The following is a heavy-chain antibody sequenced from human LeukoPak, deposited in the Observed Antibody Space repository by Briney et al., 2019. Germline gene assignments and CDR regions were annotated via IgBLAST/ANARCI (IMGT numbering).Heavy chain of an antibody. D-gene: IGHD3-3*01. J-gene: IGHJ4*02. Sequence: GGSLRLSCAASGFTFSSYAMSWVRQAPGKGLEWVSAISGSGGSTYYADSVKGRFTISRDNSKNTLYLQMNSLRAEDTAVYYCAKVGGGDFWSGYYYWGQGTLVTVSS. V-gene: IGHV3-23*01. CDR1: GFTFSSYA. CDR3: AKVGGGDFWSGYYY. CDR2: ISGSGGST.